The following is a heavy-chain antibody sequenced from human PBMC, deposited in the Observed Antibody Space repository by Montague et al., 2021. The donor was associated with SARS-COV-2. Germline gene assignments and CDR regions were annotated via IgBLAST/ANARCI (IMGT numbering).Heavy chain of an antibody. CDR3: VPLGYCSDGSCSDFDS. D-gene: IGHD2-15*01. J-gene: IGHJ4*02. CDR1: GFSFSNYV. CDR2: LSHGGDTV. V-gene: IGHV3-23*01. Sequence: SLRLSCAGSGFSFSNYVMSWVRQAPGKGLEWVSSLSHGGDTVYYADSVKGRFTISRDNSKSTLYLQMNSLRAEDTAIYYCVPLGYCSDGSCSDFDSWGQGTLVTVSS.